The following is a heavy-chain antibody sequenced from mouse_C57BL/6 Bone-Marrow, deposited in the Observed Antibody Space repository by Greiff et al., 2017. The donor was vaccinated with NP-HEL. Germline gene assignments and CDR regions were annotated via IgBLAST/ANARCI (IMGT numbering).Heavy chain of an antibody. D-gene: IGHD1-1*01. CDR3: ARVEYYYGRFYAMDY. J-gene: IGHJ4*01. V-gene: IGHV1-69*01. CDR2: IDPSDSYT. Sequence: QVQLQQPGAELVMPGASVKLSCKASGYTFTSYWMHWVKQRPGQGLEWIGEIDPSDSYTNYNQKFKGNSTLTVDKSSSTAYMQLSSLTSEDSAVYYCARVEYYYGRFYAMDYWGQGTSVTVSS. CDR1: GYTFTSYW.